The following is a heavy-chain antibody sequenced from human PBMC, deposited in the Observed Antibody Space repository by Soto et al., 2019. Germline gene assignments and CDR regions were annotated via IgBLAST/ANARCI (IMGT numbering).Heavy chain of an antibody. CDR3: AKDGGDYDFWRGYYTDYYYYGMDV. CDR1: GFTFSSYA. J-gene: IGHJ6*02. V-gene: IGHV3-23*01. CDR2: ISGSGGST. Sequence: LRLSCAASGFTFSSYAMSWVRQAPGKGLEWVSAISGSGGSTYYADSVKGRFTISRDNSKNTLYLQMNSLRAEDTAVYYCAKDGGDYDFWRGYYTDYYYYGMDVWGQGTTVTVSS. D-gene: IGHD3-3*01.